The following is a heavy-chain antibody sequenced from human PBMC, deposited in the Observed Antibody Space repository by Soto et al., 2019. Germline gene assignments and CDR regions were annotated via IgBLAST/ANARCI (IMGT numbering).Heavy chain of an antibody. D-gene: IGHD2-15*01. CDR1: GFSLRTSGVG. V-gene: IGHV2-5*01. J-gene: IGHJ5*02. CDR2: IYWNDDK. CDR3: AHEVASTRNWVDP. Sequence: QITLKESGPTLVKPSEPLTLTCSFSGFSLRTSGVGVACIRQPPGKALEWLALIYWNDDKRFSPSLRSRLSITKDTSKNHVVLTLTDVDPVDTATDYCAHEVASTRNWVDPWGQGTLVTVSS.